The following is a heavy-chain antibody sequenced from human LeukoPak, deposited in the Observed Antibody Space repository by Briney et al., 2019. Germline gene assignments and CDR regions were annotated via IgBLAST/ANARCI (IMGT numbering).Heavy chain of an antibody. V-gene: IGHV3-30*02. CDR2: IGYDGTKK. CDR1: GFTFSSYG. CDR3: ARDLGGIYYIAY. Sequence: GGSLTLSCAASGFTFSSYGMHWVRQAPGVRLEWVAYIGYDGTKKYYSDSVKDRFTISRDNSKNTVHLQMNSLRAADTALYLCARDLGGIYYIAYWGQGTLVTVSS. D-gene: IGHD2-15*01. J-gene: IGHJ4*02.